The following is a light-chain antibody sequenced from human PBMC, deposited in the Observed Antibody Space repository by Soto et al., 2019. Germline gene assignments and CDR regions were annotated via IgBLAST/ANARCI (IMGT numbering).Light chain of an antibody. CDR1: QSVSSSY. CDR3: QQYNNWPPT. V-gene: IGKV3-20*01. CDR2: GAS. Sequence: EIVLTQSPGTLSLSQGDRATLSCRAGQSVSSSYLAWYQQKPGQVPRLFIYGASRRATSIPDRFSGSGSGTEFTLTISSLQSEDFAVYYCQQYNNWPPTFGQGTKVDIK. J-gene: IGKJ1*01.